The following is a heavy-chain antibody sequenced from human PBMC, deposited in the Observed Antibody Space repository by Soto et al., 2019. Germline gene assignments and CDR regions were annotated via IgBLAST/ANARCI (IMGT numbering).Heavy chain of an antibody. J-gene: IGHJ5*02. Sequence: EVQLVESGGGLVKPGGSLRLSCAVSGFTLSSYTMNWVRQAPGKGLEWVSSISSSSSYIYYAESVKGRFTISRDNAKNSLYLQMNSLRAEDMAVYYCATDYYGSGSYYNVANYFDPWGQGTLVTVSS. CDR2: ISSSSSYI. D-gene: IGHD3-10*01. CDR3: ATDYYGSGSYYNVANYFDP. CDR1: GFTLSSYT. V-gene: IGHV3-21*01.